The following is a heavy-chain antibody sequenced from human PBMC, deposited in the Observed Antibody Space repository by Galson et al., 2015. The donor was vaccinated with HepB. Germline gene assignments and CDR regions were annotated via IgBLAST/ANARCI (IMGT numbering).Heavy chain of an antibody. CDR2: VKSETDGGTT. J-gene: IGHJ4*02. D-gene: IGHD3-22*01. CDR1: GFTFINAW. Sequence: SLRLSCAASGFTFINAWMSWVRQAPGKGLEWVGRVKSETDGGTTHYAAPVKGRFTISRDDSKSTLYLQTNSLKTEDTAVYYCTTADPTYYDSTGYYLPNYFDYWGQGTLVTVSS. CDR3: TTADPTYYDSTGYYLPNYFDY. V-gene: IGHV3-15*01.